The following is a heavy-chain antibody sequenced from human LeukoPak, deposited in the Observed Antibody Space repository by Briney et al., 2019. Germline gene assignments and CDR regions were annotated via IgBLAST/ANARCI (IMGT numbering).Heavy chain of an antibody. CDR2: ISGSGGST. CDR3: ANLKIVVVPAAMDV. D-gene: IGHD2-2*01. V-gene: IGHV3-23*01. J-gene: IGHJ6*02. Sequence: PGGSLRLSCAASGFTFSSYAMSWVRQAPGKGLEWVSAISGSGGSTYYADSVKGRFTISRDNSKNTLYLQMNSLRAEDTAVYYCANLKIVVVPAAMDVCGQGTTVTVSS. CDR1: GFTFSSYA.